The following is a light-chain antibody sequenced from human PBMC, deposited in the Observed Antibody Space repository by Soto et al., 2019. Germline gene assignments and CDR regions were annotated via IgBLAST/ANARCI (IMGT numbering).Light chain of an antibody. Sequence: EIVLTQSPGTLSLSPGERATLSCRASQSVSSSYLAWYQQKPGQAPRLLIYGASSRATGIPDRFSGSGSGTDFTLTISRLEPEDFEVYYCQQYDSSPKTLGQGTKVDI. CDR3: QQYDSSPKT. J-gene: IGKJ1*01. V-gene: IGKV3-20*01. CDR1: QSVSSSY. CDR2: GAS.